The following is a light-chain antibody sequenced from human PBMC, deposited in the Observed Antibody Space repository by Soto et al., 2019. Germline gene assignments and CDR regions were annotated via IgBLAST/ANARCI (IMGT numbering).Light chain of an antibody. V-gene: IGKV3-11*01. CDR3: QQFRNSPWT. CDR2: GAS. CDR1: QSVASRH. Sequence: SPATLCLCSGESSTHPSTASQSVASRHLAWYQQKSGQAPRLLIHGASSRAIHTPARFSGSGSGTDFTLTISSLEPEDFAVYYCQQFRNSPWTFGQGTKVDIK. J-gene: IGKJ1*01.